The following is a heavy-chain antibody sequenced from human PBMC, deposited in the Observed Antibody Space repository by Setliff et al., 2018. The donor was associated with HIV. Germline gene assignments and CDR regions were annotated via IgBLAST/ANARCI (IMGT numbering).Heavy chain of an antibody. CDR1: GGSISSYY. J-gene: IGHJ3*02. Sequence: SETLSLTCTVSGGSISSYYWSWIRQPAGKGLEWIGRIYTSGSTNYNPSLKSRVTMSVDTSKNQFSLKLSPVTAADRAVYYCARVPRITTLRNAFDIWGQGTMVTVSS. CDR3: ARVPRITTLRNAFDI. V-gene: IGHV4-4*07. CDR2: IYTSGST. D-gene: IGHD3-3*01.